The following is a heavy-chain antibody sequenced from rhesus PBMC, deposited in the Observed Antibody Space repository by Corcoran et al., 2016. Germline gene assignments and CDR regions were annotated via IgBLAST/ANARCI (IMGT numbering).Heavy chain of an antibody. J-gene: IGHJ4*01. CDR3: ARAAGGADGPFFDP. Sequence: QVQLQESGPGLVRPSETLSLTCAVSGDSFSSHWWGWIRQPPGKGLEWIGAIAGDTATTKCNPSLKSRVTISKDASKRQLSLRLTSLAAADTAVFYCARAAGGADGPFFDPWGQGVLVTVSS. V-gene: IGHV4-80*01. CDR2: IAGDTATT. D-gene: IGHD6-25*01. CDR1: GDSFSSHW.